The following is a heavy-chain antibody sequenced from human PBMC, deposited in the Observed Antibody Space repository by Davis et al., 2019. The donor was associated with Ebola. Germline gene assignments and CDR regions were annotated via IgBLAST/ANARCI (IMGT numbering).Heavy chain of an antibody. J-gene: IGHJ4*02. CDR1: GFIFSSSG. CDR2: INGDGYTI. CDR3: ARFGAVDD. D-gene: IGHD4-23*01. V-gene: IGHV3-48*02. Sequence: GGSLRLSCAASGFIFSSSGMSLVRHVPGKGLEWIGLINGDGYTIHYAGSVKGRFTISRDNGKNKLYLQMNSLRDEDTAVYYCARFGAVDDWGQGTLVTVSS.